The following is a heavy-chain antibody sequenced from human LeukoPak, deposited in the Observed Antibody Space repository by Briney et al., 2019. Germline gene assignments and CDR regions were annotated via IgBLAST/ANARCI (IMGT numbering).Heavy chain of an antibody. V-gene: IGHV4-59*01. J-gene: IGHJ3*02. CDR2: LYDSGTT. D-gene: IGHD3/OR15-3a*01. CDR3: VREWKWSGPFEI. CDR1: GGSTSSYY. Sequence: SETLSLTCTVSGGSTSSYYWSWIRQTPGKGLEWIGYLYDSGTTNYNPSLKSRVAISVDTSKNQFSLKLSSVTAADTAVYYRVREWKWSGPFEIWGQGTMVTVSS.